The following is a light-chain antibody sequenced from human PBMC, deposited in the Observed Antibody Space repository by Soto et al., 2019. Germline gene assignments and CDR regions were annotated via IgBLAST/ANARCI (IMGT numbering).Light chain of an antibody. CDR1: QTLNNY. CDR3: QQSCSPLLT. Sequence: DIQMTQSPSSVSASVGDRVTITCRASQTLNNYLTWFQQKPGKAPKVLIYAASTLQSGVPSRFSGSGSGAEFTLTISSLQPEDFATHYCQQSCSPLLTFGGGTKVEIK. J-gene: IGKJ4*01. CDR2: AAS. V-gene: IGKV1-39*01.